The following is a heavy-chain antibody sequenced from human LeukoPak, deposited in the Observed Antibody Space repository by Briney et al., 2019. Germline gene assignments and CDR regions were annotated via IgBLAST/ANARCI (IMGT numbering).Heavy chain of an antibody. CDR2: ISYDGSNK. J-gene: IGHJ4*02. D-gene: IGHD4-17*01. CDR3: ARETGSAVGSTDFDY. CDR1: GFTFSSYS. V-gene: IGHV3-30*03. Sequence: GGSLRLSCAASGFTFSSYSMNWVRQAPGKGLEWVAVISYDGSNKYYADSVKGRFTISRDNSKNTLYLQMNSLRAEDTAVYYCARETGSAVGSTDFDYWGQGTLVTVSS.